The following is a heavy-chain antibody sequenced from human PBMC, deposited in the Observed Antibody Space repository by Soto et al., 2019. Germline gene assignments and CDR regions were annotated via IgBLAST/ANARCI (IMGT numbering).Heavy chain of an antibody. D-gene: IGHD4-17*01. J-gene: IGHJ5*02. CDR2: TYYRSKWYN. V-gene: IGHV6-1*01. Sequence: SQTLSLTFAISGDSVSSNSSTWNCISQSPSRGLEWLGRTYYRSKWYNEYAVSVKSRITINPDTSKNQFSLQLNSVTPEDTAVYYCARATRTWFDPWGQGTLVTVSS. CDR1: GDSVSSNSST. CDR3: ARATRTWFDP.